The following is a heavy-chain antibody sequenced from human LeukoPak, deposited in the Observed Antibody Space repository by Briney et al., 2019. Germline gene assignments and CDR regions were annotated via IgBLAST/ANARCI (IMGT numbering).Heavy chain of an antibody. V-gene: IGHV3-9*01. CDR2: ISWNSGSI. CDR3: AKVLFDWLSDAFDI. Sequence: GGSLRLSCAASGFTFDDYAMHWVRQAPGKGLEWVSGISWNSGSIGYADSVKGRFTISRDNAKNSLYLQMNSLRAEDTAVYYCAKVLFDWLSDAFDIWGQGTMVTVSS. D-gene: IGHD3-9*01. J-gene: IGHJ3*02. CDR1: GFTFDDYA.